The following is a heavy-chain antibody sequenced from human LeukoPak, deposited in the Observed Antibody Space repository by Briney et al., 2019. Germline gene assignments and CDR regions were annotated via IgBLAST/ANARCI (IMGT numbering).Heavy chain of an antibody. CDR2: IKQDGSEK. J-gene: IGHJ4*02. CDR1: GFTFSSYW. V-gene: IGHV3-7*03. D-gene: IGHD3-9*01. Sequence: GGSLRLSCAASGFTFSSYWMSWVRQAPGKGLEWVANIKQDGSEKYYVDSVKGRFTISRDNAKNSLYLQMSSLRAEDTAVYYCARVRGILTGYYYFDYWGQGTLDTVSS. CDR3: ARVRGILTGYYYFDY.